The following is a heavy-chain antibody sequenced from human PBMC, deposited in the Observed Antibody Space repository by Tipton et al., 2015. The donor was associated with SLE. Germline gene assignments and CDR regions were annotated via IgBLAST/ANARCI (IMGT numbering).Heavy chain of an antibody. D-gene: IGHD1-26*01. J-gene: IGHJ4*02. CDR3: AKGSPSISAGGFDY. CDR2: IYSGGST. CDR1: GFTVSSNY. V-gene: IGHV3-53*04. Sequence: QLVQSGGGLVQPGGSLGLSCAASGFTVSSNYMSWVRQAPGKGLEWVSVIYSGGSTYYADSVKGRFTISRDNSKNTLYLQVNSLRAEDTAVYYCAKGSPSISAGGFDYWGQGTLVTVSS.